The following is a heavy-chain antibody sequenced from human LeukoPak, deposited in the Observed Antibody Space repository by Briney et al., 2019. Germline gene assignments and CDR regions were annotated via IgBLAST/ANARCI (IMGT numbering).Heavy chain of an antibody. V-gene: IGHV4-34*01. J-gene: IGHJ6*02. Sequence: SETLSLTCAVYGGSFSGYYWSWIRQPPGKGLEWIGEINHSGSTNYNPSLKSRVTISVDTSKNQFSLKLSSVTAADTAVYYCARGLGTGESYYYYYGMDVWGQGTTVTVSS. CDR3: ARGLGTGESYYYYYGMDV. CDR1: GGSFSGYY. CDR2: INHSGST. D-gene: IGHD7-27*01.